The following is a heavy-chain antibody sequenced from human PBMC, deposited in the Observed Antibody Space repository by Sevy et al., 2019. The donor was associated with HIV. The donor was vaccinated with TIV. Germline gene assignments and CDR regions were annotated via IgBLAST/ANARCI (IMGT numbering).Heavy chain of an antibody. D-gene: IGHD3-22*01. CDR1: GYTLSQLS. CDR2: FDPEDGET. Sequence: ASVKVSCKVSGYTLSQLSMHWVRQAPGKGLEWMGRFDPEDGETIFAQKFKGRVTMTEDTFTDTAYMELSSLRSEDTAVYYCASAREYYEDNSGYLDYWGQGTLVTVSS. CDR3: ASAREYYEDNSGYLDY. J-gene: IGHJ4*02. V-gene: IGHV1-24*01.